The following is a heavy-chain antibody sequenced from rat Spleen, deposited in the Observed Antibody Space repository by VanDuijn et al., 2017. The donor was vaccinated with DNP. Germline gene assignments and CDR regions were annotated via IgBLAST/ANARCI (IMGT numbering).Heavy chain of an antibody. V-gene: IGHV5-22*01. Sequence: EVQLVESGGGLVQPGRSLKLSCVASGFTFSDYYMAWVRQAPKKGLELVAAISYEGSSTYYGDSVKGRFTISRDNAKSTLYLQLDSLRSEDTATYYCVRPIAAIETYPMDAWGQGTSVTVSS. J-gene: IGHJ4*01. CDR2: ISYEGSST. CDR3: VRPIAAIETYPMDA. D-gene: IGHD1-2*01. CDR1: GFTFSDYY.